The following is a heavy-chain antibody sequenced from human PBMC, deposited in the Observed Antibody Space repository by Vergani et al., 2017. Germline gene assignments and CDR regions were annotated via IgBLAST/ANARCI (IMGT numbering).Heavy chain of an antibody. CDR2: ISSSGSTI. CDR1: GFTFSSYE. J-gene: IGHJ2*01. V-gene: IGHV3-48*03. Sequence: EVQLVESGGGLVQPGGSLRLSCAASGFTFSSYEMNWVRQAPGXGLEWVSYISSSGSTIYYADSVKGRFTISRDNAKNSLYLQMNSLRAEDTAVYYCAREYCSSTSCYTPIWDWYFDLWGRGTLVTVSS. CDR3: AREYCSSTSCYTPIWDWYFDL. D-gene: IGHD2-2*02.